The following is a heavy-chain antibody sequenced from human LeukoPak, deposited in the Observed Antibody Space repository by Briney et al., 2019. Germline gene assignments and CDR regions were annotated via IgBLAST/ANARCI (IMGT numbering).Heavy chain of an antibody. V-gene: IGHV1-2*02. D-gene: IGHD6-19*01. Sequence: ASVKDSCKASGYTFIGYYMHWVRQAPGQGLEWMGWINPNSGGTNYAQKFQGRVTMTRDTSISTAYMELSRLRSDDTAVYYCARDRKAVAGTGLPIGYWGQGTLVTVSS. CDR1: GYTFIGYY. J-gene: IGHJ4*02. CDR3: ARDRKAVAGTGLPIGY. CDR2: INPNSGGT.